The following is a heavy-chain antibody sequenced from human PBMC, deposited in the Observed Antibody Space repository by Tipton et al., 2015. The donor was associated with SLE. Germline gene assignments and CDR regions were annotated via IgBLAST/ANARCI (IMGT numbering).Heavy chain of an antibody. CDR1: GASISTYY. D-gene: IGHD6-13*01. V-gene: IGHV4-4*07. CDR3: ARGGGDSSSCQDFDR. Sequence: TLSLTCSVSGASISTYYWGWIRQAPGKGLEWVGCMRRGGRTDYNPSLQSRVAMSVDTSKNQLSIDLNSVTAADTAVYYCARGGGDSSSCQDFDRWGQGTPVTVSS. J-gene: IGHJ4*02. CDR2: MRRGGRT.